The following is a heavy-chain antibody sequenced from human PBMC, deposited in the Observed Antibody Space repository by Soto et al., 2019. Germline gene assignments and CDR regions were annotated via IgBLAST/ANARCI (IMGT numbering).Heavy chain of an antibody. V-gene: IGHV3-30*04. CDR3: ARGDREDTAVVIGVRPGEYGVDV. CDR2: ISYNGGNK. D-gene: IGHD2-15*01. Sequence: QVQLVESGGGVVQPGRSLRLSCAASGFTFSNYAMHWVRQAPGKGLECVAVISYNGGNKFYRDYVKGRFTISRDNSKNTVHLKIDSMRYEGAAVYYCARGDREDTAVVIGVRPGEYGVDVWGQGTTVTVSS. CDR1: GFTFSNYA. J-gene: IGHJ6*02.